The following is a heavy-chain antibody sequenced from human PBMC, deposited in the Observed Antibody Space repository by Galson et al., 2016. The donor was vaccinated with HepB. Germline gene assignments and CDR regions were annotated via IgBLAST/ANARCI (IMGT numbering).Heavy chain of an antibody. J-gene: IGHJ3*02. D-gene: IGHD2-15*01. CDR3: AKDIGYCSGGTCPNDAFDI. CDR2: IWYDGTNE. Sequence: SLRLSCAASGFTFSSYGIHWVRQAPGKGLEWVALIWYDGTNEYYADSVKGRFTISRDNFKNTLYLQMNSLRAEDTAVYYCAKDIGYCSGGTCPNDAFDICGQGTMVTVSS. CDR1: GFTFSSYG. V-gene: IGHV3-33*06.